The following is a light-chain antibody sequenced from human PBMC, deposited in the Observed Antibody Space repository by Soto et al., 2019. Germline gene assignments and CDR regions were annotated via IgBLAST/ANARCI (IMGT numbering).Light chain of an antibody. J-gene: IGKJ5*01. V-gene: IGKV1-39*01. CDR3: QQSYSTPT. CDR1: QSISSY. CDR2: AES. Sequence: IRMTQSPSSLSASTGDRVTITCRASQSISSYLNWYQQKPGKAPKLLIYAESSLQSGVPSRFSGSGSGTDFTLTISSLQPEDFATYYCQQSYSTPTFGQGTRLEIK.